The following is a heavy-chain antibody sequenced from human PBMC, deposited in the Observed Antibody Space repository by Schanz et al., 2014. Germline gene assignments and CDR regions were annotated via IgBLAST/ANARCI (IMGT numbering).Heavy chain of an antibody. CDR2: FKSNVDGGTT. J-gene: IGHJ4*02. CDR1: GFTFSEVY. Sequence: EVQLVESGGGLVEPGGSLRLSCSGSGFTFSEVYMSWVRQAPGKGLEWVGRFKSNVDGGTTDYAAPVKGRFTISRDDSKNTLSLQMNSLKTEDTAVYYCTDGSARWGQGTLVTVSS. V-gene: IGHV3-15*01. CDR3: TDGSAR. D-gene: IGHD3-22*01.